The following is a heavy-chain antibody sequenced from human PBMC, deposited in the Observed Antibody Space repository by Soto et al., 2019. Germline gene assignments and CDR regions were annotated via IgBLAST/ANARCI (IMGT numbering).Heavy chain of an antibody. D-gene: IGHD2-2*01. V-gene: IGHV3-74*01. J-gene: IGHJ6*02. CDR2: LKSDGRDT. CDR1: RFGFNDTR. Sequence: PGGSLRLSCTASRFGFNDTRMHWVRHVQGKGLNWVSRLKSDGRDTIYADSVKGRFTGSRDSAKNTLYLQMNSLRVEDTAVYYCVREMPVPIRGGYYYYSVLDAWGQGTTVTVSS. CDR3: VREMPVPIRGGYYYYSVLDA.